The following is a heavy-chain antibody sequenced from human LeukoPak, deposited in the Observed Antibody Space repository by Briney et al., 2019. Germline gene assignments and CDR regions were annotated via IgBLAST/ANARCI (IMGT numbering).Heavy chain of an antibody. Sequence: PGGSLRLSCAASGFTFSSYSMNWVRQAPGKGPEWVSSISSSSSYIYYADSVKGRFTISRDNAKNSLYLQMNSLRAEDTAVYYCATDERLDYNYGMDVWGQGTTVTVSS. V-gene: IGHV3-21*01. D-gene: IGHD5-12*01. J-gene: IGHJ6*02. CDR1: GFTFSSYS. CDR2: ISSSSSYI. CDR3: ATDERLDYNYGMDV.